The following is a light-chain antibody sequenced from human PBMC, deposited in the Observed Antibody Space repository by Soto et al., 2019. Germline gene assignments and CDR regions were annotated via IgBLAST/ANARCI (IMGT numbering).Light chain of an antibody. V-gene: IGKV1-33*01. J-gene: IGKJ4*01. Sequence: DIQMTQSPSSLSASVGARVTITCQASQDIRNSLNWYQQKPGKAPKLLIYDASNLETGVPSRFSASGSGTDFTFTIASLQPEDIATYFCQQYDTRLTFGGGTKVEI. CDR1: QDIRNS. CDR2: DAS. CDR3: QQYDTRLT.